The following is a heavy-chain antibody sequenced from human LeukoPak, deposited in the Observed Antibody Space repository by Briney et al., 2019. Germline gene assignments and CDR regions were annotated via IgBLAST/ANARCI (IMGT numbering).Heavy chain of an antibody. D-gene: IGHD6-13*01. J-gene: IGHJ4*02. CDR1: GFTFSSYA. CDR2: ISSSSSYI. CDR3: ARVWSPIAAAGSHIFDY. Sequence: GGSLRLSCAASGFTFSSYAMSWVRQAPGKGLEWVSSISSSSSYIYYADSVKGRFTISRDNAKNSLYLQVNSLRAEDTAVYYCARVWSPIAAAGSHIFDYWGQGTLVTVSS. V-gene: IGHV3-21*01.